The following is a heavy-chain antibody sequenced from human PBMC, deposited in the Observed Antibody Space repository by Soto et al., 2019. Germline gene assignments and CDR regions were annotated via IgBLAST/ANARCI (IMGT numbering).Heavy chain of an antibody. CDR3: ARAEVAGTRIQFDY. CDR1: GGSISSYY. V-gene: IGHV4-59*01. CDR2: IYYSGST. D-gene: IGHD6-19*01. J-gene: IGHJ4*02. Sequence: QVQLQESGPGLVKPSETLSLTCTVSGGSISSYYWSWIRQPPGKGLEWIGYIYYSGSTNYNPSLKSRVTISVDTSKNQFSLKLSSVTAADTAVYYCARAEVAGTRIQFDYWGQGTLVTVSS.